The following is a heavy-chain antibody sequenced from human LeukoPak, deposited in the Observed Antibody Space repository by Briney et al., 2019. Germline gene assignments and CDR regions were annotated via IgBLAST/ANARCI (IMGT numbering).Heavy chain of an antibody. CDR2: ISSSGSTI. D-gene: IGHD5-12*01. CDR1: GFTFSDYY. J-gene: IGHJ4*02. Sequence: NPGGSLRLSCAASGFTFSDYYMSWIRQAPGKGLEWVSYISSSGSTIYYADSVKGRFTISRDNAKNSLYLQMNSLRAEDTAVYYCAKSYNSGYDMRDHDGFDYWGQGTLVTVSS. CDR3: AKSYNSGYDMRDHDGFDY. V-gene: IGHV3-11*04.